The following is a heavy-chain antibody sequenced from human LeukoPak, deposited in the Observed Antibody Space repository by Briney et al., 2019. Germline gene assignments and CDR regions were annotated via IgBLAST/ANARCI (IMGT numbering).Heavy chain of an antibody. J-gene: IGHJ5*02. CDR1: GGSISSYY. V-gene: IGHV4-59*12. CDR3: ARGEYSSSSGALNWFDP. D-gene: IGHD6-6*01. CDR2: IYYSGST. Sequence: PSETLSLTCTVSGGSISSYYWSWIRQPPGKGLEWIGYIYYSGSTNYNPSLKSRVTISVDTSKNQFSLKLSSVTAADTAVYYCARGEYSSSSGALNWFDPWGQGTLVTVSS.